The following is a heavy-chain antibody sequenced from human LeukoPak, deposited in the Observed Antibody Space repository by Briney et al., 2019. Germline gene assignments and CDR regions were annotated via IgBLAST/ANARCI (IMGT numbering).Heavy chain of an antibody. J-gene: IGHJ6*03. D-gene: IGHD5-12*01. Sequence: PSETLSLTCTVSGASVTSFFWSWIRQPPGKGLEWVSYIYYSKSINYNPSLQSRVTISVDTSKNQCYLRLDSVTAADTGVYFCARHAGATIGHSIYSYHMDVWGKGTTVTVSS. CDR3: ARHAGATIGHSIYSYHMDV. CDR2: IYYSKSI. V-gene: IGHV4-59*08. CDR1: GASVTSFF.